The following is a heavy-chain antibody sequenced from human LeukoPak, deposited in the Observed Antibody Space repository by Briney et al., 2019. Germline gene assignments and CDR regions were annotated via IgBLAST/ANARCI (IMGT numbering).Heavy chain of an antibody. CDR1: GGSIXXGGYS. J-gene: IGHJ4*02. V-gene: IGHV4-30-2*01. CDR3: ASDSGGYNAFDY. Sequence: QXLXLXXXXSGGSIXXGGYSWSWXRQPPGKGLEWIGYIYHSGSTYYNPSLKSRFTISVDRSKNQFSLKLSSVTAADTAVYYCASDSGGYNAFDYWGQGTLVTVSS. CDR2: IYHSGST. D-gene: IGHD1-26*01.